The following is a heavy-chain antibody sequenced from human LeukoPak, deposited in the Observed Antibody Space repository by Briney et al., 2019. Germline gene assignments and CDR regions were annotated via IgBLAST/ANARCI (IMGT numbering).Heavy chain of an antibody. CDR1: GFTFSNYW. CDR2: INGDGSTT. J-gene: IGHJ4*02. CDR3: ARTGFSSARGDY. D-gene: IGHD6-19*01. Sequence: GGSLRLSCAASGFTFSNYWMHWVRQAPGKRLVWVSRINGDGSTTNYADSVKGRFTISRDNAKSTLYLQMNSLSAEDTAVYYCARTGFSSARGDYWGQGTLVTVSS. V-gene: IGHV3-74*01.